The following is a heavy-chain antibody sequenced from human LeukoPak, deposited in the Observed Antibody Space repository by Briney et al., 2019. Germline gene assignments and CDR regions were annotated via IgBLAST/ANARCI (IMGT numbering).Heavy chain of an antibody. Sequence: SETLSLTCTVSGGSISSSSYYWGWIRQPPGKGLEWIGSIYYSGSTYYNPSLKSRVTMSVDKSKNQFSLNLSSVTAADTAVYYCARGIADPYSFDSWGQGTLVTVSS. CDR1: GGSISSSSYY. J-gene: IGHJ4*02. V-gene: IGHV4-39*07. D-gene: IGHD6-13*01. CDR3: ARGIADPYSFDS. CDR2: IYYSGST.